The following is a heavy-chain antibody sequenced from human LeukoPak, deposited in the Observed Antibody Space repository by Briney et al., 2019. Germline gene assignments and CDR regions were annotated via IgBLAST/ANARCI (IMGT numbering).Heavy chain of an antibody. Sequence: GGSLRLSCAASGFTFSSYSMNWVRQAPGKGLEWVSSISSSSSYIYYAASVKGRFTISRDNAKNSLYLKMNSLRAEDTAVYYCARQSDAPTWDFDYWGQGTLVTVSS. CDR3: ARQSDAPTWDFDY. CDR1: GFTFSSYS. D-gene: IGHD7-27*01. CDR2: ISSSSSYI. V-gene: IGHV3-21*01. J-gene: IGHJ4*02.